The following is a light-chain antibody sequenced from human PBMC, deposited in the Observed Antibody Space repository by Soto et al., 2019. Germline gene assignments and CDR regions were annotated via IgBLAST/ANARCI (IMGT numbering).Light chain of an antibody. V-gene: IGKV3-20*01. CDR1: QSVSSSY. J-gene: IGKJ5*01. CDR2: GAS. Sequence: EIVLTQSPGTLSLSPGERATLSCRASQSVSSSYLAWYQQKPGQAPRLLIYGASSRATGIADRFSGSGSGTDFTLSISRLEPEDFAVYYCQQYGRSPATVTFGQGTRLEI. CDR3: QQYGRSPATVT.